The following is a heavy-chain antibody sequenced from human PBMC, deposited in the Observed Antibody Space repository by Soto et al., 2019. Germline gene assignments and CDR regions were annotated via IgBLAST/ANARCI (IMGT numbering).Heavy chain of an antibody. CDR2: IYHSGTT. V-gene: IGHV4-30-2*01. CDR3: ARVVPATRYFDS. CDR1: GGSISNDNYS. D-gene: IGHD2-15*01. J-gene: IGHJ4*02. Sequence: TLSLTCTASGGSISNDNYSWSWVRQPPGKGLEWIGYIYHSGTTYYNPSLNSRVTISVDGSSNQFSLKLTSVMAADTAVYYCARVVPATRYFDSWGPGILVPVSP.